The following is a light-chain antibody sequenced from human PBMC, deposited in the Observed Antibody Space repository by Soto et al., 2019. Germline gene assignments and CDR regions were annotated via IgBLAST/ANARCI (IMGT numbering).Light chain of an antibody. CDR1: QSISSW. CDR3: QQYNSYSWT. J-gene: IGKJ1*01. CDR2: KAS. Sequence: DIPMTQSPSTLSASLLDRVSIXLLASQSISSWLAWYQQKPGKAPKLLIYKASSLESGVPSRFSGSGSGTEFTLTISSLQPDDFATYYCQQYNSYSWTFGQGTKVDIK. V-gene: IGKV1-5*03.